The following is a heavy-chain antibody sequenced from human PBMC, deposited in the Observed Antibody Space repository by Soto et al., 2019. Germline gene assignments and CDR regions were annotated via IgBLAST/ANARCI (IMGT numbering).Heavy chain of an antibody. CDR3: AKDGYSSGWYKRYYYYGMDV. Sequence: RGGSLGLSCAASGFTFSSYGMHWVRQAPGKGLEWVAVISYDGSNKYYADSVKGRFTISRDNSKNTLYLQMNSLRAEDTAVYYCAKDGYSSGWYKRYYYYGMDVWGQGTTVTVSS. CDR2: ISYDGSNK. V-gene: IGHV3-30*18. CDR1: GFTFSSYG. D-gene: IGHD6-19*01. J-gene: IGHJ6*02.